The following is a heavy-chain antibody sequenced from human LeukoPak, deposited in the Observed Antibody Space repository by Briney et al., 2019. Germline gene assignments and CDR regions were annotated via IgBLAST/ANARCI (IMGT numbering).Heavy chain of an antibody. CDR1: GYSSSSGYY. D-gene: IGHD6-19*01. CDR3: ARASYSSGWYLDY. Sequence: SETLSLTCTVSGYSSSSGYYWGWIRQPPGKGLEWIGSIYHSGSTYYNPSLKSRVTISVDTSKNQFSLKLSSVTAADTAVYYCARASYSSGWYLDYWGQGTLVTVSS. J-gene: IGHJ4*02. CDR2: IYHSGST. V-gene: IGHV4-38-2*02.